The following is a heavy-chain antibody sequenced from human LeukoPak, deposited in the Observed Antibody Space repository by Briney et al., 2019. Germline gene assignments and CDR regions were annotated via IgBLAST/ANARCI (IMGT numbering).Heavy chain of an antibody. CDR2: IYYSGST. Sequence: SETLSLTCTVSGGSISSYYWSWIRQPPGKGLEWIGYIYYSGSTNYNPSLKSRVTISVDTSKNQFSLKLSSVTAADTAVYYCARGSSSYCSSTSCYVHAFDIWGQGTMVTVSS. V-gene: IGHV4-59*01. J-gene: IGHJ3*02. CDR3: ARGSSSYCSSTSCYVHAFDI. CDR1: GGSISSYY. D-gene: IGHD2-2*01.